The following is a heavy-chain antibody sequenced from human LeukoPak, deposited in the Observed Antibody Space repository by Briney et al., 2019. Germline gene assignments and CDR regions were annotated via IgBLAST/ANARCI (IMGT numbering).Heavy chain of an antibody. CDR2: IRYDGSNK. CDR3: AKVGYGSGNYATFDY. V-gene: IGHV3-30*02. D-gene: IGHD3-10*01. CDR1: GFTFSSYG. J-gene: IGHJ4*02. Sequence: GGSLRLSCAASGFTFSSYGMHWVRQAPGKGLEWVAFIRYDGSNKYYADSVKGRFTISRDNSKNTLYLQMNSLRAEDTAVYYCAKVGYGSGNYATFDYWGQGALSPSPQ.